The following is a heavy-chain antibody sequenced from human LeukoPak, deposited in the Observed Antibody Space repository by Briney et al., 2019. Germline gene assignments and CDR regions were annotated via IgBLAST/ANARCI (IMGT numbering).Heavy chain of an antibody. Sequence: SETLSLTCTVSGGSISSYYWSWIRQPPGKGLEWIGYIYYSGSTNYNSSLKSRVTISIDTSKNQFSLKLSSVTAADTAVYYCARRPIYYGGNFYFDYWGQGTLVTVSS. CDR1: GGSISSYY. V-gene: IGHV4-59*01. CDR3: ARRPIYYGGNFYFDY. J-gene: IGHJ4*02. D-gene: IGHD4-23*01. CDR2: IYYSGST.